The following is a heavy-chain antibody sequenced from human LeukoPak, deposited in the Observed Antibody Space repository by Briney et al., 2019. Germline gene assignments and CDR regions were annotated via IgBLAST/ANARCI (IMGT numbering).Heavy chain of an antibody. CDR3: ASTIFGVVHYGMDV. D-gene: IGHD3-3*01. V-gene: IGHV3-23*01. J-gene: IGHJ6*02. CDR1: GFIFSSYS. CDR2: ISGSGGST. Sequence: GGSLRLSCAASGFIFSSYSMNWVRQAPGKGLEWVSAISGSGGSTYYADSVKGRFTISRDNSKNTLYLQMNSLRAEDTAVYYCASTIFGVVHYGMDVWGQGTTVTVSS.